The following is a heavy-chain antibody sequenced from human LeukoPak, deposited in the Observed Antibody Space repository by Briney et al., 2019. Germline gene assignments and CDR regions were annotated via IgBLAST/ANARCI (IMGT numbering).Heavy chain of an antibody. CDR3: ARAEHDYSNYVLPDY. Sequence: PGGSLRLSCAASGFTFSGYAMSWVRQAPGKGLEWVAVISYDGSNKYYADSVKGRFTISRDNSKNTLYLQMNSLRAEDTAVYYCARAEHDYSNYVLPDYWGQGTLVTVSS. V-gene: IGHV3-30*01. CDR2: ISYDGSNK. CDR1: GFTFSGYA. J-gene: IGHJ4*02. D-gene: IGHD4-11*01.